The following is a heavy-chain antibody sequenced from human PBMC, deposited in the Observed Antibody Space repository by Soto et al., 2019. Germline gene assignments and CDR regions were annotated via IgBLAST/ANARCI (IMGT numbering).Heavy chain of an antibody. Sequence: GGSLRLSCAASGFTFTSYSISWVRLTPGKDLEWLSAISGSGSNTFYADSVRGRFTISRDNSKNTVFLQMNNLRAEDTAVYFCSRGRATFECWGQRNRITVCS. CDR3: SRGRATFEC. CDR2: ISGSGSNT. J-gene: IGHJ4*02. CDR1: GFTFTSYS. V-gene: IGHV3-23*01. D-gene: IGHD1-26*01.